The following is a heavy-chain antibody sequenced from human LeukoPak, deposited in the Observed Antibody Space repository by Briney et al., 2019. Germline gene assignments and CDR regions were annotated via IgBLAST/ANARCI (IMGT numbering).Heavy chain of an antibody. D-gene: IGHD3-22*01. CDR3: ARGNSSGYHCDY. CDR2: MNPNSGNT. Sequence: APVKVSCKASGYTFTSYDINWVRQATGQGLEWMGWMNPNSGNTGYAQKFQGRVTITRNTSISTAYMELSSLRSEDTAVYYCARGNSSGYHCDYWGQGTLVTVSS. J-gene: IGHJ4*02. CDR1: GYTFTSYD. V-gene: IGHV1-8*03.